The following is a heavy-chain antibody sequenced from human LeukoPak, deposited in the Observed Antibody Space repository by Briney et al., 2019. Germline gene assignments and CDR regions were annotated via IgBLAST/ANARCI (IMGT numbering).Heavy chain of an antibody. Sequence: PGRSLRLSCAASGFTFSSYAMHWVRQAPGKGLEWVAVISYDGSNKYYADSVKGRFTISRDNSKNTLYLQMNSLRAEDTAVYYCARDMGGSGSYYNTGVDYWGRGTLVTVSS. CDR2: ISYDGSNK. D-gene: IGHD3-10*01. J-gene: IGHJ4*02. V-gene: IGHV3-30-3*01. CDR3: ARDMGGSGSYYNTGVDY. CDR1: GFTFSSYA.